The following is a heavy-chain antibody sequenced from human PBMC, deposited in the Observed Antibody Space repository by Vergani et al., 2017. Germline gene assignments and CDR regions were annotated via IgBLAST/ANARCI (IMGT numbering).Heavy chain of an antibody. CDR2: IIPIFGTA. CDR1: GGTFSSYA. J-gene: IGHJ4*02. V-gene: IGHV1-69*13. D-gene: IGHD6-19*01. CDR3: ARSPPTGYSSGLYYFDY. Sequence: QVQLVQSGAEVKKPGSSVKVSCKASGGTFSSYAISWVRQAPRQGLEWMGGIIPIFGTANYAQKFQGRVTITADESTSTAYMELSSLRSEDTAVYYCARSPPTGYSSGLYYFDYWGQGTLVTVSS.